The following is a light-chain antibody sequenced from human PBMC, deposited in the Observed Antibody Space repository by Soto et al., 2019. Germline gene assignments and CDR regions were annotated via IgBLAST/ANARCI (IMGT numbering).Light chain of an antibody. CDR3: CSYAGSYV. CDR2: EGS. V-gene: IGLV2-23*01. CDR1: SSDVGSYNL. J-gene: IGLJ1*01. Sequence: QSALTHPASGSSVHGHSLTITCTGTSSDVGSYNLVSWYQQHPGKAPKLMIYEGSKRPSGVSNRFSGSKSGNTASLTISGLQAEDEADYYCCSYAGSYVFGTGTKVTVL.